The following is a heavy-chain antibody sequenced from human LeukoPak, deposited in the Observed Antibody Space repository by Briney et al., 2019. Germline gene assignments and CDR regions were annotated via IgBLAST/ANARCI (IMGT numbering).Heavy chain of an antibody. CDR3: ARIYAEGTYLDY. D-gene: IGHD2-2*01. CDR1: GFIFEDYG. J-gene: IGHJ4*02. Sequence: GGSLRLSCAASGFIFEDYGITWVRQAPGKGLEWVSGINWNGRSTSSADSVEGRFTVSRDGATNSLYLQMNSLRVEDTAFYYCARIYAEGTYLDYWGQGTLVTVSS. CDR2: INWNGRST. V-gene: IGHV3-20*04.